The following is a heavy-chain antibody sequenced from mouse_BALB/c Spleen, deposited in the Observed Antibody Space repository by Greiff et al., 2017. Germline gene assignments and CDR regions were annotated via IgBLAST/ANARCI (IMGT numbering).Heavy chain of an antibody. Sequence: EVKLQESGPGLVKPSQSLSLTCSVTGYSITSGYYWNWIRQFPGNKLEWMGYISYDGSNNYNPSLKNRISITRDTSKNQFFLKLNSVTTEDTATYYCARGWDRGDYWGQGTTLTVSS. D-gene: IGHD2-3*01. J-gene: IGHJ2*01. V-gene: IGHV3-6*02. CDR1: GYSITSGYY. CDR2: ISYDGSN. CDR3: ARGWDRGDY.